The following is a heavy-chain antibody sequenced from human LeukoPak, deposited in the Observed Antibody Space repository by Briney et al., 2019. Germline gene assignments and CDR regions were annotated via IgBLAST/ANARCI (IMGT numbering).Heavy chain of an antibody. J-gene: IGHJ4*02. CDR3: ARALRIAVAGASDFDY. Sequence: GGSLRLPCAASGFTFSSYWMHWVRQAPGKGLVWVSRINSDGSSTTYADSLKGRFTISRDNAKNTLYLQMNSLRAEDTAVYYCARALRIAVAGASDFDYWGQGTLVTVSS. CDR1: GFTFSSYW. CDR2: INSDGSST. D-gene: IGHD6-19*01. V-gene: IGHV3-74*01.